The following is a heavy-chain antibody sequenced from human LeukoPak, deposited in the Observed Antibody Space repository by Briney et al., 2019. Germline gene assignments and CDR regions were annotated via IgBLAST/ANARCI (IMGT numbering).Heavy chain of an antibody. CDR1: GFTFSSYS. V-gene: IGHV3-21*01. Sequence: GGSLRLSCVASGFTFSSYSMNWVRQAPGKGLEWVSSISSSSSHIYYADSVKGRFAISRDNAKTSLYLQMSSLRAEDSAVYYCARGLPAAPANDYWGQGTLVTVSS. D-gene: IGHD2-2*01. CDR2: ISSSSSHI. J-gene: IGHJ4*02. CDR3: ARGLPAAPANDY.